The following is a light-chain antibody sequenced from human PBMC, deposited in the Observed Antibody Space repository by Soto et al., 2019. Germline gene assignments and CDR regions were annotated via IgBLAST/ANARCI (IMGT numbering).Light chain of an antibody. V-gene: IGKV3-20*01. J-gene: IGKJ1*01. CDR2: GAS. CDR1: QSVSSY. Sequence: IVMTQSPATLSVSPGERATLSCRASQSVSSYLAWYQQKPGQAPRLLIHGASNRATGIPDRFSGSGSGTDFTLTITRLEPEDFAVYYCQQYGGSPRTFGQGTKV. CDR3: QQYGGSPRT.